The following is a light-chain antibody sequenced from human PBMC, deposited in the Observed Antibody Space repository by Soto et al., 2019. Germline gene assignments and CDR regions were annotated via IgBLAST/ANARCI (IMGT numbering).Light chain of an antibody. Sequence: EIVLTQSPATLSLSPGERATLSCRASQSVSNYLAWYQQKPGQAPRLLIYDASNRATGIPARFSGSGSGTDFTLTISGLEPEDFAVYYCQQRSDWPMYTFGQGTKLEIK. V-gene: IGKV3-11*01. CDR1: QSVSNY. J-gene: IGKJ2*01. CDR3: QQRSDWPMYT. CDR2: DAS.